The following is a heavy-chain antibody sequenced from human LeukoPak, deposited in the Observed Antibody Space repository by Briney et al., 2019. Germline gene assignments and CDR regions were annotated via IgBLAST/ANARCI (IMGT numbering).Heavy chain of an antibody. V-gene: IGHV3-21*01. J-gene: IGHJ4*02. CDR3: ARDGGNYYFDY. D-gene: IGHD3-16*01. Sequence: GGSLRLSCAASGFTFSSYSMNWVRQAPGKGLEWVSSISSSSSYIYYADSVKGRFTISRDNAKNTLYLQMNSLRAEDTAVYYCARDGGNYYFDYWGQGTLVTVSS. CDR1: GFTFSSYS. CDR2: ISSSSSYI.